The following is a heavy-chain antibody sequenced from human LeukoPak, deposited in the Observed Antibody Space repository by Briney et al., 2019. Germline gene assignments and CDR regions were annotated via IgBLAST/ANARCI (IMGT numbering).Heavy chain of an antibody. D-gene: IGHD3-10*01. CDR2: FDPEDGET. V-gene: IGHV1-24*01. Sequence: ASVKRSCKVSGYTLTELSMHWVRQAPGKGLEWMGGFDPEDGETIYAQKVQGRVTMTDDTSTDTGYMELSSQRSEDTAVYYCATDGRFGELRFDDWGVGTQVT. J-gene: IGHJ4*02. CDR1: GYTLTELS. CDR3: ATDGRFGELRFDD.